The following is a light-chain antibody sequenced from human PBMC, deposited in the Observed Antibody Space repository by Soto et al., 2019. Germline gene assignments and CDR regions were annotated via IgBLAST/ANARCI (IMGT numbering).Light chain of an antibody. Sequence: QPVLTQPPSVSGAPGQRVTISCTGSSSNIGAGYDVHWYQQLPGTAPKLLIYGNSNRPSGVPDRFSGSKSGTSASLAITGLQAEDEADYYCQSYDSSLSVVVFSGGTKLTVL. CDR2: GNS. CDR1: SSNIGAGYD. V-gene: IGLV1-40*01. J-gene: IGLJ2*01. CDR3: QSYDSSLSVVV.